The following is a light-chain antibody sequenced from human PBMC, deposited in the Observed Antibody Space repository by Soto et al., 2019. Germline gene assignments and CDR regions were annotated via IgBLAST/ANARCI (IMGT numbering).Light chain of an antibody. CDR3: GTWDSRVTYV. V-gene: IGLV1-51*02. CDR2: ESN. Sequence: QSVLTQPPSVSAAPGQKVTISCSGSSSNFGSNFVSWYQHLPGAAPKLLIYESNKRPSGIPDRFSGSESGTSATLGITGLQAGDEAYYYCGTWDSRVTYVFGTWTKLTVL. J-gene: IGLJ1*01. CDR1: SSNFGSNF.